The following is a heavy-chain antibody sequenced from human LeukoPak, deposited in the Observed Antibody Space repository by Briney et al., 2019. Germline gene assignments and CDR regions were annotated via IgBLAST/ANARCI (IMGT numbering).Heavy chain of an antibody. CDR1: GFTFSSYA. CDR2: INTDESST. Sequence: GGSLRLSCAASGFTFSSYAMSWVRQAPGKGLVWVSRINTDESSTSYADSVKGRFTISRDNAKNTLYLQMNSLRAEDTAVYYCARDQGGSYHYYYYYYMDVWGKGTTVTVSS. CDR3: ARDQGGSYHYYYYYYMDV. J-gene: IGHJ6*03. D-gene: IGHD1-26*01. V-gene: IGHV3-74*01.